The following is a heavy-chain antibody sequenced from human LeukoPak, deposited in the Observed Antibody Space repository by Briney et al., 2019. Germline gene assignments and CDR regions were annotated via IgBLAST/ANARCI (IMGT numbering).Heavy chain of an antibody. CDR1: GGSIRNYY. Sequence: PSETLSLTCTVSGGSIRNYYWTWIRQPPGKGLEWIGYRHYSGSTNYNTSLQSRISMSLDTSKNQFSLNLSSVPAADTALYYCARSQSSGKTAAGDAYYFYHGMDVWGLGTTVTVS. CDR2: RHYSGST. CDR3: ARSQSSGKTAAGDAYYFYHGMDV. D-gene: IGHD6-13*01. V-gene: IGHV4-59*01. J-gene: IGHJ6*02.